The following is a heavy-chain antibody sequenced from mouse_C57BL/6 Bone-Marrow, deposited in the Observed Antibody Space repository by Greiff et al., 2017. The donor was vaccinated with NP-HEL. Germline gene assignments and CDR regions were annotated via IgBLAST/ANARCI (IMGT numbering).Heavy chain of an antibody. D-gene: IGHD2-2*01. J-gene: IGHJ4*01. V-gene: IGHV1-64*01. Sequence: QVQLQQPGAELVKPGASVKLSCKASGYTFTSYWMHWVKQRPGQGLEWIGMIHPNSGSTNYNEKFKSKATLTVDKSSSTAYMQLSSLTSEDSAVYYCARPMPIWLRRAGDYWGQGTSVTVSS. CDR1: GYTFTSYW. CDR2: IHPNSGST. CDR3: ARPMPIWLRRAGDY.